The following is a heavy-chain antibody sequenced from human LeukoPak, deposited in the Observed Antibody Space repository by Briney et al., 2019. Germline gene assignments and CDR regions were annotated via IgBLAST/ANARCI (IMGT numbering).Heavy chain of an antibody. D-gene: IGHD2-21*02. CDR1: GFTFSSYA. CDR2: ISSNGGST. Sequence: GGSLRLSCAASGFTFSSYAMHWVRQAPGKGLEYVSAISSNGGSTYYANSVKGRFTISRDNSKNTLYLQMGSLRAEDMAVYYCARAPMSGDYYLDYWGQGTLVTVSS. V-gene: IGHV3-64*01. CDR3: ARAPMSGDYYLDY. J-gene: IGHJ4*02.